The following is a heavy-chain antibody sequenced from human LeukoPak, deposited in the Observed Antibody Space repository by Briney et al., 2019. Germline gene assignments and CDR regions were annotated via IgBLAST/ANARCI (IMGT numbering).Heavy chain of an antibody. CDR2: ISGSGGST. Sequence: PGGSLRLSCTTSKFNFNSYGMTWVRQAPGKGLEWVSSISGSGGSTQYAASVQGRFTISRDNSKNTLYLQMNSLRAEDTAVYYCAKDPNGDYTGTFDIWGQGTMVTVSS. V-gene: IGHV3-23*01. CDR1: KFNFNSYG. CDR3: AKDPNGDYTGTFDI. D-gene: IGHD4-17*01. J-gene: IGHJ3*02.